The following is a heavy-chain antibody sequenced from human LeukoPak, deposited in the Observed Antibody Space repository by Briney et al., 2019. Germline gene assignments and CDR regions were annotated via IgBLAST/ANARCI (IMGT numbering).Heavy chain of an antibody. CDR3: ARATVLRFLEWLGAFDI. CDR1: GYTFTSYG. J-gene: IGHJ3*02. V-gene: IGHV1-18*01. Sequence: GASVKVSCKASGYTFTSYGISWVRQAPGQGLEWMGWISAYNGNTNYAQKLQGRVTMTTDISTSTAYMELRSLRSDDTAVYYCARATVLRFLEWLGAFDIWGQGTMVTVSS. CDR2: ISAYNGNT. D-gene: IGHD3-3*01.